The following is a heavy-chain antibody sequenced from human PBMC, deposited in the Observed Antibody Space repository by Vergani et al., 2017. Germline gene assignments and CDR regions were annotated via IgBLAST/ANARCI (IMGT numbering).Heavy chain of an antibody. V-gene: IGHV3-30*03. CDR1: GFTSSYYG. CDR2: ISYDGTQK. Sequence: QVQMGESGGGVVQPGRSLRLSCVVSGFTSSYYGMHWVRQAPGKGLEWVAVISYDGTQKYYADSVKGRFTISRDNSKSTLYLQMNSLRTEDTAVYYCATKSCGTPGCQIGYFREWGQGTLVTVSS. J-gene: IGHJ1*01. CDR3: ATKSCGTPGCQIGYFRE. D-gene: IGHD1-1*01.